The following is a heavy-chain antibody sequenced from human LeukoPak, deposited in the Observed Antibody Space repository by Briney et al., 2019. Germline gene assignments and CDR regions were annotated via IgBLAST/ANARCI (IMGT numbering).Heavy chain of an antibody. CDR3: ARGYYAPPVGYYYMDV. CDR1: GGSISSYY. J-gene: IGHJ6*03. CDR2: IYRSGST. V-gene: IGHV4-4*07. Sequence: SETLSLTCTVSGGSISSYYWSWIRQPAGKGLEYIGRIYRSGSTTYNPSLKSRVTMSVDTSKNQFSLKLSSVTAADTAVYYCARGYYAPPVGYYYMDVWGQGTTVSVSS. D-gene: IGHD3-10*01.